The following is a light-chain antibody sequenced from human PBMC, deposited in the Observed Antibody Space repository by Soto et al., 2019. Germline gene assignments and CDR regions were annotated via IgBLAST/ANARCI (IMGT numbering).Light chain of an antibody. CDR2: KAS. J-gene: IGKJ1*01. Sequence: DIQMTQSPSTLSASVGHRVTITCQASQSISSWLAWYQQKPGKAPTLQIYKASSLESGVPSMFSSSGSGTDFTLNISSLQPDDFTTYYCQQDNSFTTFGEGTKVEIK. CDR3: QQDNSFTT. V-gene: IGKV1-5*03. CDR1: QSISSW.